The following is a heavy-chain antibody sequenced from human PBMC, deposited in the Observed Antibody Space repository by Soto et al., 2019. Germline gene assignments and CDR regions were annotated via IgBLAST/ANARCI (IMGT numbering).Heavy chain of an antibody. CDR3: AKVRGPNCAAVRENCMEG. CDR2: IDSRGGGT. CDR1: TFTLSNYA. D-gene: IGHD3-10*01. V-gene: IGHV3-23*01. J-gene: IGHJ6*01. Sequence: GGSLRLPCASSTFTLSNYAINCFRHSPGKWLDWVSVIDSRGGGTKYADSVKGRFITSRDNSKNILYLQMNSLRDEDTGVYYCAKVRGPNCAAVRENCMEGWRQGTTGTV.